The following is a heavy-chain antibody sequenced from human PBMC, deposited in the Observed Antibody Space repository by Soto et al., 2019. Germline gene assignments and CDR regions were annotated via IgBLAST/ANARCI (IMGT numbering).Heavy chain of an antibody. CDR1: GGSFSGYY. CDR2: INHVGGT. V-gene: IGHV4-34*01. Sequence: QVQLQQWGAGLLKPSETLSLTCAVYGGSFSGYYWSWIRHPPGKGLEWIGEINHVGGTNYNPYLKSRLTISVDTSKNQFSLKVNSVTAADTAVYYCARGQKGYSSSWYVDWGQGTPVTVSS. J-gene: IGHJ4*02. D-gene: IGHD6-13*01. CDR3: ARGQKGYSSSWYVD.